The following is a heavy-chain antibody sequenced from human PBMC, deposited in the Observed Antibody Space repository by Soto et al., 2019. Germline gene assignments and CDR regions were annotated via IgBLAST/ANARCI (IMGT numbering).Heavy chain of an antibody. V-gene: IGHV3-7*05. CDR2: IKQDETEK. Sequence: GGSLRLSCADSGFTFSSYWMSWVHQAPGKGLEWVANIKQDETEKYYVDSVKGRFAISRDNGKNTLYLQMNSLRAEDTAVYYCARVRTENYYGMDVWGQGTTVTVSS. CDR1: GFTFSSYW. J-gene: IGHJ6*02. CDR3: ARVRTENYYGMDV.